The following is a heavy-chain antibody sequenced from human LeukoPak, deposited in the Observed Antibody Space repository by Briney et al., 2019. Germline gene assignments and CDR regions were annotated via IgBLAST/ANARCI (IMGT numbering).Heavy chain of an antibody. V-gene: IGHV3-73*01. J-gene: IGHJ4*02. Sequence: PGGSLKLSCAASGFTFSAAGVHWVRQASGKGLEWVGRIRSKANSYATGYAASVKGRFIISRDDSKNTAYLQINRLKTEDTAVFYCTILYGYSSTSWDYWGQGTLVTVSS. CDR3: TILYGYSSTSWDY. CDR1: GFTFSAAG. CDR2: IRSKANSYAT. D-gene: IGHD2-2*01.